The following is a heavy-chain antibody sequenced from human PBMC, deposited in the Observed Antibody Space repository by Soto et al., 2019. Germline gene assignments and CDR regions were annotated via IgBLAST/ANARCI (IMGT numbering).Heavy chain of an antibody. CDR1: GCTFDDYA. CDR2: ISWNSGSI. V-gene: IGHV3-9*01. CDR3: AKHAYCTNGVCSSYFDY. J-gene: IGHJ4*02. Sequence: GGSLRLSCAASGCTFDDYAMHWVRQAPGKGLEWVSGISWNSGSIGYADSVKGRFTISRDNAKNSLYLQMNSLRAEDTALYYCAKHAYCTNGVCSSYFDYWGQGTLVTVSS. D-gene: IGHD2-8*01.